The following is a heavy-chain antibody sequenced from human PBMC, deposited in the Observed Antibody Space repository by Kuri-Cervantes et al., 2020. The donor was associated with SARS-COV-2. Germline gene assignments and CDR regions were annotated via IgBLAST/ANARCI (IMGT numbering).Heavy chain of an antibody. J-gene: IGHJ6*02. CDR2: IWYDGSNK. D-gene: IGHD2-15*01. CDR3: ARGYVNCSGGSCYSIHYYYGMDV. CDR1: GFTFSSYG. Sequence: LSLTCAASGFTFSSYGMHWVRQAPGKGLEWVAVIWYDGSNKYYADSVKGRFTISRDNSKNTLYLQMNSMSAEDTAVYYCARGYVNCSGGSCYSIHYYYGMDVWGQGTTVTVSS. V-gene: IGHV3-33*08.